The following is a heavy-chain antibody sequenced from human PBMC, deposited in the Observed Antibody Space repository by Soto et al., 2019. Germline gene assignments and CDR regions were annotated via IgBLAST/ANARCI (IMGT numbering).Heavy chain of an antibody. V-gene: IGHV4-31*03. D-gene: IGHD1-20*01. J-gene: IGHJ5*02. CDR1: GGHIISGNHY. CDR2: ISYSGTT. CDR3: ARLSITSNGGWFDP. Sequence: QVQLQESGPGLVKPSQTLSLTCTVSGGHIISGNHYWYWIRQHPGKGLEWIGYISYSGTTSYNPSLKSRGTISVDKSKNQFSLKLNSVTAADTAVYYCARLSITSNGGWFDPWGQGTLVTVSS.